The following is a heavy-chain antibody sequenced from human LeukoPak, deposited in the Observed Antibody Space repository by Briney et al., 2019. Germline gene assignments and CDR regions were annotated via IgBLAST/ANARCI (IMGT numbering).Heavy chain of an antibody. D-gene: IGHD1-1*01. CDR2: IHYSGST. CDR3: ARWVTTATTGAFDM. CDR1: GGSISSNY. V-gene: IGHV4-59*01. Sequence: SETLSLTCTVSGGSISSNYWSWIRQPPGKGLEWIGYIHYSGSTNYNPSLKSRVTISVDKSKNQFSLKLSSVTAADTAVYYCARWVTTATTGAFDMWGQGTMVTVSS. J-gene: IGHJ3*02.